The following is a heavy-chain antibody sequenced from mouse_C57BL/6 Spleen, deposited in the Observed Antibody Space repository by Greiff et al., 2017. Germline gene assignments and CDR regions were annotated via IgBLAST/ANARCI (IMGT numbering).Heavy chain of an antibody. D-gene: IGHD1-1*01. CDR1: GYTFTDYN. CDR2: INPNNGGT. V-gene: IGHV1-18*01. CDR3: ARGSLTVVATDYAMDY. J-gene: IGHJ4*01. Sequence: VQLQQSGPELVKPGASVKIPCKASGYTFTDYNMDWVKQSHGKSLEWIGDINPNNGGTIYNQKFKGKATLTVDKSSSTAYMELRSLTSEDTAVYYCARGSLTVVATDYAMDYWGQGTSVTVSS.